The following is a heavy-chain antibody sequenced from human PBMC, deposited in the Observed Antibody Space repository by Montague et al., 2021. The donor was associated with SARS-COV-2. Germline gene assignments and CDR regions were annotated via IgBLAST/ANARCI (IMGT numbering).Heavy chain of an antibody. V-gene: IGHV3-23*01. Sequence: SLRLSCAASGFTFSSYAMSWVRQAPGKGLEWVSAISGSGCSTYYADSVKGRFTISRDNSKNTLYLQMNSLRAEDTAVYYCAKDHHYGILAGYWDYWGQGTLVTVSS. CDR1: GFTFSSYA. J-gene: IGHJ4*02. CDR2: ISGSGCST. CDR3: AKDHHYGILAGYWDY. D-gene: IGHD3-9*01.